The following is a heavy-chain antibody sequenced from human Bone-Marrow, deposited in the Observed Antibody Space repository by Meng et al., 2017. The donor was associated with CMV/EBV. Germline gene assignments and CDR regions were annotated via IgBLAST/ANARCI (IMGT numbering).Heavy chain of an antibody. CDR3: AREGGYSYGWYYFDY. Sequence: ASVKVSCKASGYTFTGYYMHWVRQAPGQGLEWMGWINPNSGGTNYAQKFQGRVTMTRDTSISTAYMELSRLRSDDTAVYYCAREGGYSYGWYYFDYWGQGTLVTVSS. CDR1: GYTFTGYY. CDR2: INPNSGGT. V-gene: IGHV1-2*02. D-gene: IGHD5-18*01. J-gene: IGHJ4*02.